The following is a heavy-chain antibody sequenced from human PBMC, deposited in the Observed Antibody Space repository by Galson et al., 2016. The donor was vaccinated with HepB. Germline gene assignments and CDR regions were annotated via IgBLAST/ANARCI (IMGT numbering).Heavy chain of an antibody. V-gene: IGHV3-23*01. CDR1: GFTLSNYD. D-gene: IGHD6-13*01. CDR3: AKVHSGDGSSWPYYYYYGLDF. J-gene: IGHJ6*04. Sequence: SLRLSCAASGFTLSNYDTNWVRQAPGKGLEWVSDIKASDDTTHYADSVKGRFTISRDSDRNTVYLQMNSLRAEDTAVYFCAKVHSGDGSSWPYYYYYGLDFWGRGTTVTVSS. CDR2: IKASDDTT.